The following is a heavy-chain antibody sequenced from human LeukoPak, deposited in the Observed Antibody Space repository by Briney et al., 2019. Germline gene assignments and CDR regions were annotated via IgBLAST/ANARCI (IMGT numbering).Heavy chain of an antibody. Sequence: GGCLRLSCAASGFTFSSYWMHWVRHAPGKGLVWVSRIKSDGSNYYADSVKGRFTIFRDNAKNTLYLQMNSLRAEDTAVYYCARGMSGYYGMDVWGQGTTVTASS. CDR2: IKSDGSN. CDR1: GFTFSSYW. V-gene: IGHV3-74*01. J-gene: IGHJ6*02. CDR3: ARGMSGYYGMDV.